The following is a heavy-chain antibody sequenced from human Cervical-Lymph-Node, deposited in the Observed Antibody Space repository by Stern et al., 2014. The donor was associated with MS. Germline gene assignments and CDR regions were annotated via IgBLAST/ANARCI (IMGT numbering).Heavy chain of an antibody. V-gene: IGHV3-53*01. CDR3: ARDTSSPERSDW. Sequence: EVQLVESGGGVIQPGGSLRLSCTASGFTVSRDYMTWVCQAPGQGLAWVSLISNVGSTFYTDSVKGRFTISRDDSKNTVYLHMTSLRAEDTAMYYCARDTSSPERSDWWGQGTLVTVSS. D-gene: IGHD1-1*01. J-gene: IGHJ4*02. CDR2: ISNVGST. CDR1: GFTVSRDY.